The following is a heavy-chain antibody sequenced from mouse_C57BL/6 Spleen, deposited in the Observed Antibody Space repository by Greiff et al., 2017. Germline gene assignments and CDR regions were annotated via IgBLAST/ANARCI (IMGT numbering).Heavy chain of an antibody. D-gene: IGHD2-4*01. CDR3: ARGADYGGTGYYFDY. CDR1: GYSITSGYD. Sequence: EVQLQESGPGMVKPSQSLSLTCTVTGYSITSGYDWHWIRHFPGNKLEWMGYISYSGSTNYNPSLKSRISITHDTSKNHFFLKLNSVTTEDTATYYCARGADYGGTGYYFDYWGQGTTLTVSS. J-gene: IGHJ2*01. V-gene: IGHV3-1*01. CDR2: ISYSGST.